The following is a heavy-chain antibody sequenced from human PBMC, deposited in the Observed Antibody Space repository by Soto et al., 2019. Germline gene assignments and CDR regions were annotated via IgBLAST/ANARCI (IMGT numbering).Heavy chain of an antibody. V-gene: IGHV1-18*01. CDR3: ASGGPDYGAGSLDY. J-gene: IGHJ4*02. Sequence: QVQLVQTGAEVKKPGASAKVSCKASGYTFTNYGITWVRQAPGQGLEWMGWISAYNGNTNYAQKLQGRVTMTTDTTTSTAYMGLRSLRSDDTAVYYCASGGPDYGAGSLDYWGQGTLVTVSS. CDR2: ISAYNGNT. CDR1: GYTFTNYG. D-gene: IGHD3-10*01.